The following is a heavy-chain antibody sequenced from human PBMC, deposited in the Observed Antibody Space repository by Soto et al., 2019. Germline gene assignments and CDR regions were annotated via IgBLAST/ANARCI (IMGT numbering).Heavy chain of an antibody. CDR2: IIPIFGTA. D-gene: IGHD2-15*01. Sequence: QVQLVQSGAEVKKPGSSVKVSCKASGGTFSSYAISWVRQAPGQGLEWMGGIIPIFGTANYAQKVQGRVTITADESTITAYMELSSLRSEDTAVYYYARDVVVAATGWFDPWGQGTLVTVSS. J-gene: IGHJ5*02. V-gene: IGHV1-69*12. CDR3: ARDVVVAATGWFDP. CDR1: GGTFSSYA.